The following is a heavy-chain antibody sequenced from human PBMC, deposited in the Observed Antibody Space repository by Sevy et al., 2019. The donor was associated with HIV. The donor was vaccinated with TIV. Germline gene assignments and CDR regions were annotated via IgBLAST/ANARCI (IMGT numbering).Heavy chain of an antibody. CDR2: IFHTGST. V-gene: IGHV4-31*03. CDR1: GGSINSGDYY. CDR3: AREGTKGVWFDP. D-gene: IGHD3-16*01. Sequence: SETLSLTCTVSGGSINSGDYYWSWIRQHPEKGLEWIGYIFHTGSTYYNRSFKSRATISVDPSKNQFSLKLSLMTAADTAVYYCAREGTKGVWFDPWGQGTLVTVSS. J-gene: IGHJ5*02.